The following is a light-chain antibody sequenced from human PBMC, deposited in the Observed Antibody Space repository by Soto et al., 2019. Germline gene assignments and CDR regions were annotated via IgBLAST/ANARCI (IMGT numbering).Light chain of an antibody. CDR2: DVS. V-gene: IGLV2-14*03. CDR1: SGDVGSYNY. Sequence: QSALTQPASVSGSPGQSITSSCTGTSGDVGSYNYVSWYQQHPGKAPKLMIYDVSDRPSGVSNRFSGSKSGNTASLTISGIQAEDEANYYCSSYTTSNTLVFGGGTKLTVL. CDR3: SSYTTSNTLV. J-gene: IGLJ2*01.